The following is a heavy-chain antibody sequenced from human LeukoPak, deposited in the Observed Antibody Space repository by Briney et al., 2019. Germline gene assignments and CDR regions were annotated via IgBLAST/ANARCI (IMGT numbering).Heavy chain of an antibody. J-gene: IGHJ6*03. V-gene: IGHV4-39*01. CDR2: IYYSGNT. CDR3: ARRGQWLDGKTYYYYYYMDV. CDR1: GGSISSSSYY. D-gene: IGHD6-19*01. Sequence: SETLSLTCTVSGGSISSSSYYWGWIRQPPGKGLEWIGSIYYSGNTYYNPSLKSRVTISVDTSKNQFSLKLSSVTAADTAIYYCARRGQWLDGKTYYYYYYMDVWGKGTTVTVSS.